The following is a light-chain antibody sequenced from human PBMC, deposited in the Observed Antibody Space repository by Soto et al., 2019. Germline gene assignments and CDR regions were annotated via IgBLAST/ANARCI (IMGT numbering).Light chain of an antibody. Sequence: DVQMTQSPSTLSASVGDRVTITCRASQSIGSWLAWYQQKSGKAPKLLISDASSLENGVLSRFSGSGSGTEFVLTISSLQTDDFATYYCQQYNSYPPNFGGGTKVDIK. CDR2: DAS. J-gene: IGKJ4*01. CDR3: QQYNSYPPN. V-gene: IGKV1-5*01. CDR1: QSIGSW.